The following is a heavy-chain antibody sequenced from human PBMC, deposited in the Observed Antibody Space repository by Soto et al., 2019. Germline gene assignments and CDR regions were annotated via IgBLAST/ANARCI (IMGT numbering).Heavy chain of an antibody. J-gene: IGHJ4*02. CDR1: GFTFSSYA. CDR2: ISGSGGST. Sequence: HPGGSLRLSCAASGFTFSSYAMSGVRQAPGKGLEWVSAISGSGGSTYYADSVKGRFTISRDNSKNTLYLQMNSLRAEDTAVYYCANSLQNRITIFGVGLYFAYWGQGTLVPVSS. CDR3: ANSLQNRITIFGVGLYFAY. V-gene: IGHV3-23*01. D-gene: IGHD3-3*01.